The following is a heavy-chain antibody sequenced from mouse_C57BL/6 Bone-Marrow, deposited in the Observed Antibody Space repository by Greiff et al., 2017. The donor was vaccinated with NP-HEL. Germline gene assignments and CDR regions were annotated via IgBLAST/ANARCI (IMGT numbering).Heavy chain of an antibody. Sequence: EVQLQQSGPVLVKPGASVKMSCKASGYTFTDYYMNWVKQSHGKSLEWIGVINPYNGGTSYNQKFKGKATLTVDKSSSTAYMELNSLTSEDSAVYYCARGKSYAMDYWGQGTSVTVSS. CDR1: GYTFTDYY. CDR3: ARGKSYAMDY. V-gene: IGHV1-19*01. J-gene: IGHJ4*01. CDR2: INPYNGGT.